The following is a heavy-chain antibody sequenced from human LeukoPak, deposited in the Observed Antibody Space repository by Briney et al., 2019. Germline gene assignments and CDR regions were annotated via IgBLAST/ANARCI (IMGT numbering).Heavy chain of an antibody. J-gene: IGHJ4*02. D-gene: IGHD3-10*01. CDR2: IYYSGST. V-gene: IGHV4-30-4*01. Sequence: SQTLSLTCTVSGGSISSGDYYWSWIRQPPGKSLEWIGYIYYSGSTYYNPSLKSRVTISVDTSKSQFSLKLSSVTAADTAVYYCARLLWFGELLSHFDYWGQGTLVTVSS. CDR3: ARLLWFGELLSHFDY. CDR1: GGSISSGDYY.